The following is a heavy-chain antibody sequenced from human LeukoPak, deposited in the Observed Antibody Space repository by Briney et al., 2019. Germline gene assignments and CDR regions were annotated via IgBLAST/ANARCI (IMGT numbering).Heavy chain of an antibody. Sequence: GGSLRLSCAASGFTFNSYWMTWVRQPPGKGLVWVSRSNRDDSVTNYADSVKGRFTISRDNSKNTLYLQMNSLRVEDTAVYYCARVGYTGTWYSSPPFDYWGQGTLVTVSS. J-gene: IGHJ4*02. D-gene: IGHD6-13*01. CDR3: ARVGYTGTWYSSPPFDY. CDR1: GFTFNSYW. CDR2: SNRDDSVT. V-gene: IGHV3-74*01.